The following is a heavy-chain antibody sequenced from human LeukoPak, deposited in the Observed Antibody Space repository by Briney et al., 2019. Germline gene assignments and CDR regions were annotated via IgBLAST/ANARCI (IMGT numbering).Heavy chain of an antibody. D-gene: IGHD3-10*01. V-gene: IGHV3-33*01. CDR2: IWYDGSNK. CDR3: ARGFSLYYYGSGLPHPSSY. J-gene: IGHJ4*02. Sequence: GGSLRLSCAASGFTFSSYGMHWVRQAPGKGLEGVAVIWYDGSNKYYADSVKGRFTISRDNSKNTLYLQMNSLRAEDTAVYYCARGFSLYYYGSGLPHPSSYWGQGTLVTVSS. CDR1: GFTFSSYG.